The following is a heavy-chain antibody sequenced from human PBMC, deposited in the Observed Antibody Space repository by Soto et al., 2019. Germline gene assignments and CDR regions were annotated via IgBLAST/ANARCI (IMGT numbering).Heavy chain of an antibody. J-gene: IGHJ4*02. Sequence: VQLMQSGAEVKQPGSSVKVSCEASGGTFSSHSINWVRQAPGQGLQWMGGIVTLFGTANYAQNCQGRVTITADQSTSTVYMELSSLRSDDTAVYYCAREVGYGDFSAALLDWGQGTLVTVSS. CDR2: IVTLFGTA. CDR1: GGTFSSHS. D-gene: IGHD4-17*01. CDR3: AREVGYGDFSAALLD. V-gene: IGHV1-69*01.